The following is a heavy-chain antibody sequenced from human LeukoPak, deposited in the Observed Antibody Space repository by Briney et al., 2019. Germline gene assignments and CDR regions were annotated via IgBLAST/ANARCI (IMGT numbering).Heavy chain of an antibody. D-gene: IGHD5-18*01. J-gene: IGHJ4*02. V-gene: IGHV3-53*01. CDR2: IYSGGST. Sequence: GGSLRLSCAASGFNVSYNYMSWVRQAPGKGLEWVSVIYSGGSTYYADSVKGRFTISRDNSKNTLYLQMNSLRAEDTAVYYCARTTAMVYFDYWGQGTLVTVSS. CDR1: GFNVSYNY. CDR3: ARTTAMVYFDY.